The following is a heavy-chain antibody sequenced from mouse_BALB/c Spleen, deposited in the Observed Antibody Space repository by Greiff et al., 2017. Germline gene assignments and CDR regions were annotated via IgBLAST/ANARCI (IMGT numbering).Heavy chain of an antibody. V-gene: IGHV1-15*01. CDR1: GYTFTDYE. CDR2: IDPETGGT. J-gene: IGHJ4*01. Sequence: QVQLQQSGAELVRPGASVTLSCKASGYTFTDYEMHWVKQTPVHGLEWIGAIDPETGGTAYNQKFKGKATLTADKSSSTAYVQLSSLTSEDSAVYFCARSGGNYVAMDYWGQGTSVTVSS. CDR3: ARSGGNYVAMDY. D-gene: IGHD2-1*01.